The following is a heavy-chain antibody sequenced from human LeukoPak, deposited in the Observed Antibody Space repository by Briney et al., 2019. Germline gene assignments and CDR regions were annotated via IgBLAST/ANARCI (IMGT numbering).Heavy chain of an antibody. CDR1: GFTFSSSD. CDR2: IGTGDNT. Sequence: GGSLRLSCAASGFTFSSSDMHWVRQPTGKGLEWVSAIGTGDNTYYADSAKGRFTISRENAKNSLYLQMNSLREGDTAVYYCARVHWQVVDYWGQGTLVTVSS. V-gene: IGHV3-13*01. J-gene: IGHJ4*02. CDR3: ARVHWQVVDY.